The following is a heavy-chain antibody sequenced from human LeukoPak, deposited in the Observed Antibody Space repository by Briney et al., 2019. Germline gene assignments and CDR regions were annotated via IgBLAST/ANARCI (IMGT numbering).Heavy chain of an antibody. CDR1: GGSISSYY. Sequence: SETPSLTCTVSGGSISSYYWSWIRQPPGKGLEWIGYIYYSGSTNYNPSLKSRVTISVDTSKNQFSLKLSSVTAADTAVYYCASLIVGATRGWYFDYWGQGTLVTVSS. J-gene: IGHJ4*02. CDR3: ASLIVGATRGWYFDY. V-gene: IGHV4-59*08. D-gene: IGHD1-26*01. CDR2: IYYSGST.